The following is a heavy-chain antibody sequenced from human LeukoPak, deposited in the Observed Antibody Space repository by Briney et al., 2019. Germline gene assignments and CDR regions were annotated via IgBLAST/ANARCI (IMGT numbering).Heavy chain of an antibody. CDR1: GFIFSSYS. CDR3: VRIRESCKYHFDH. D-gene: IGHD2/OR15-2a*01. V-gene: IGHV3-48*04. J-gene: IGHJ4*02. CDR2: IGGASSPI. Sequence: PGGALRLSCAASGFIFSSYSMSWGRQAPGKGLEGVSYIGGASSPIYYAASARDRLTISRDNAKNSLYLQMNRLGVEDAAVYFCVRIRESCKYHFDHWGQGTLVTVSS.